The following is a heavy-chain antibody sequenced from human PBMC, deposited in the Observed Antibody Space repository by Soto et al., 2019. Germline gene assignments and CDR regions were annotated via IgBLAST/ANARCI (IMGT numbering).Heavy chain of an antibody. CDR2: INHSGST. CDR1: GGSFSGYY. Sequence: TSETLSLTCTVSGGSFSGYYWSWIRQPPGKGLEWIGEINHSGSTNYNPSLKSRVTISVDTSKNQFSLKLRSVTAADAAVYFCARIDGSGWFFDYWGQGTLVTVSS. V-gene: IGHV4-34*01. CDR3: ARIDGSGWFFDY. J-gene: IGHJ4*02. D-gene: IGHD6-19*01.